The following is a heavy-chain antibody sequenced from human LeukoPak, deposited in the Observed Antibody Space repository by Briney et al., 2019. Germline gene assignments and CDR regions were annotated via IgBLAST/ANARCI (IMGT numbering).Heavy chain of an antibody. CDR2: ISSNGGST. D-gene: IGHD3-22*01. CDR3: AKALRDYYDSSGYYSYFQH. J-gene: IGHJ1*01. Sequence: GSLRLSCAASGFTFSNYAMHWVRQAPGKGLEYIADISSNGGSTYYANSVKGRFTISRDNSKNTLYLQMGSLRAEDMAVYYCAKALRDYYDSSGYYSYFQHWGQGTLVTVSS. V-gene: IGHV3-64*01. CDR1: GFTFSNYA.